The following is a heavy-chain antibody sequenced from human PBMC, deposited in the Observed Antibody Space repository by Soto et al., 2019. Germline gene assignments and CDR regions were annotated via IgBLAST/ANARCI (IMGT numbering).Heavy chain of an antibody. D-gene: IGHD3-22*01. CDR2: IYYSGST. Sequence: SETLSLTCTVSGGSISSYYWSWIRQPPGKGLEWIGYIYYSGSTNYNPSLKSRVTISVDTSKNQFSLKLSSVTAADTAVYYCARARTGEDSSGYYYYWGQGTLVTVSS. J-gene: IGHJ4*02. CDR1: GGSISSYY. CDR3: ARARTGEDSSGYYYY. V-gene: IGHV4-59*01.